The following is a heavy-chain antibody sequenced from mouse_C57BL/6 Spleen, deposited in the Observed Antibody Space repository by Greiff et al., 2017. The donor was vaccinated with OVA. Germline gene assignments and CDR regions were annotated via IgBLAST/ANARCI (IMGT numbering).Heavy chain of an antibody. CDR3: VRGSNYFDY. Sequence: EVQGVESGGGLVQPQGSLKLSCAASGFSFNTYAMNWVRQAPGKGLEWVARIRSKSNNYATYYADSVKDRFTISRDDSESMLYLQMNNLKTEDTAMYYCVRGSNYFDYWGQGTTLTVSS. J-gene: IGHJ2*01. CDR2: IRSKSNNYAT. CDR1: GFSFNTYA. V-gene: IGHV10-1*01. D-gene: IGHD1-1*01.